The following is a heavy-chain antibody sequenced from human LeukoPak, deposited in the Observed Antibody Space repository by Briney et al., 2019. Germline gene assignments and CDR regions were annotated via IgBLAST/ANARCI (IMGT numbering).Heavy chain of an antibody. J-gene: IGHJ5*02. D-gene: IGHD6-13*01. CDR3: ARDRPTGASAGTLYWFDP. CDR1: AYTFTAYY. V-gene: IGHV1-2*02. Sequence: GASVKVSCKASAYTFTAYYIHWVRQAPGQGLEWMGWINPNSGATNYAQKFQGRVTMTRDTSISTAYMELSRLKSDDTAVYYCARDRPTGASAGTLYWFDPWGQGTLVTVSS. CDR2: INPNSGAT.